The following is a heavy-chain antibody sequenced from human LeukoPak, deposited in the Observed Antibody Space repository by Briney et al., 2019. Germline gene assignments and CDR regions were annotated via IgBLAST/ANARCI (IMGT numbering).Heavy chain of an antibody. D-gene: IGHD6-6*01. CDR2: ISAYNGNT. Sequence: ASVKVSCKASGGTFSSYAISWVRQAPGQGLEWMGWISAYNGNTNYAQKLQGRVTMTTDTPTSTAYMELRSLRSDDTAVYYCARDPSGYSSSSPWFDPWGQGTLVTVSS. V-gene: IGHV1-18*01. J-gene: IGHJ5*02. CDR3: ARDPSGYSSSSPWFDP. CDR1: GGTFSSYA.